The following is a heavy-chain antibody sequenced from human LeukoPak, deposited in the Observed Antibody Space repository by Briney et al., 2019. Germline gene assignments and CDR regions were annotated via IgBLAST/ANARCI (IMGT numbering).Heavy chain of an antibody. CDR2: IDRHGSER. D-gene: IGHD1-1*01. CDR1: RFTFSSYW. J-gene: IGHJ4*02. Sequence: GGSLRLSCAASRFTFSSYWMSWVRQAPGRGLEWVANIDRHGSERNYVDSVKGRFTVSRDNAENSLYLQMNSLRVEDTAVYYCARDGPTTYYDYWGQGTLATVSS. CDR3: ARDGPTTYYDY. V-gene: IGHV3-7*01.